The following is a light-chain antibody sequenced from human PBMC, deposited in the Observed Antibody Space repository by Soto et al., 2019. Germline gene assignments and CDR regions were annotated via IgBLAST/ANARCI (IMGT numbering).Light chain of an antibody. CDR1: QSVGKY. V-gene: IGKV3D-15*01. CDR2: DAS. Sequence: EVVMTQSPATLSLSPGERATLSCRASQSVGKYLVWYQQKPGQAPRLLIYDASNRATGIPARFSGSGSGTEFTLTISSLQSEDFAVYYCQQYNNWPPYTFGGGTKVAIK. CDR3: QQYNNWPPYT. J-gene: IGKJ4*01.